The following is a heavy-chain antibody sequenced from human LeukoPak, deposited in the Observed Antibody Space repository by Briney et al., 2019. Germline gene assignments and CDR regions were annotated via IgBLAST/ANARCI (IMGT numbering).Heavy chain of an antibody. CDR1: GGSISSSSYY. J-gene: IGHJ4*02. CDR3: ARHLTHYYDSSGRRYFDY. Sequence: SETLSLTCTVSGGSISSSSYYWGWIRQPPGKGMEWIGSIYYSGSTYYNPSLKSRVTISVDTSKNQFSLKLSSVTAADTAVYHCARHLTHYYDSSGRRYFDYWGQGTLVTLSS. D-gene: IGHD3-22*01. CDR2: IYYSGST. V-gene: IGHV4-39*01.